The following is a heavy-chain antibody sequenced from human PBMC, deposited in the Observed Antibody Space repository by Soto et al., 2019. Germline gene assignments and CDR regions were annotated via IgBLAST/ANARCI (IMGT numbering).Heavy chain of an antibody. CDR1: GGSFSGYF. D-gene: IGHD3-10*01. Sequence: PSETLSLTCAVYGGSFSGYFWSWIRQPPGKGLEWLGEINHSGSTNYNPSLKSRVTISVDTSKNQFSLKLSSVTAADTAVYYCAIASSDSGSYNWFVPWGQGILVTVSS. CDR2: INHSGST. V-gene: IGHV4-34*01. J-gene: IGHJ5*02. CDR3: AIASSDSGSYNWFVP.